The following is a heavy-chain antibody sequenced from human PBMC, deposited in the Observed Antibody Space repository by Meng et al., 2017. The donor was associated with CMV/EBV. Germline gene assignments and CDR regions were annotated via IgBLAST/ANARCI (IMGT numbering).Heavy chain of an antibody. V-gene: IGHV3-30*02. Sequence: GESLKISCAASGFTFSSYGMHWVRQAPGKGLEWVAFIRYDGSNKYYADSVKGRFTISRDNSKNTLYLQMNSLRAEDTAVYYCATWPYSSSYYYYGMDVWGQGTTVTRLL. J-gene: IGHJ6*02. D-gene: IGHD6-6*01. CDR3: ATWPYSSSYYYYGMDV. CDR2: IRYDGSNK. CDR1: GFTFSSYG.